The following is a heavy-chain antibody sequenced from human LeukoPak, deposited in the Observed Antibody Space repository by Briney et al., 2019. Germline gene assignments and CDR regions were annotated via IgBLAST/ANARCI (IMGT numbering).Heavy chain of an antibody. CDR2: ISSSGSTI. CDR3: AKDIGVATTYEYDY. V-gene: IGHV3-48*03. CDR1: GFTFSSYE. J-gene: IGHJ4*02. D-gene: IGHD5-12*01. Sequence: GGSLRLSCAASGFTFSSYEMNWVRQAPGKGLEWVSYISSSGSTIYYADSVKGRFTISRDNAKNSLYLQMNSLRAEDTALYYCAKDIGVATTYEYDYWGQGTLVTVSS.